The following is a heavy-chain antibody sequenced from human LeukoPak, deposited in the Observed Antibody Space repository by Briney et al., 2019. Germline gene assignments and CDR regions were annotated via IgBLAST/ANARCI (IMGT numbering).Heavy chain of an antibody. Sequence: SETLSLTCTVSGCSISSYYWSWIRQPPGKGLEWIGYIYYSGSTNYNPSLKSRVTISVDTSKNQFSLKLSSVTAADTAVYYCARGSSGWDNWGQGTLVTVSS. V-gene: IGHV4-59*01. J-gene: IGHJ4*02. CDR2: IYYSGST. D-gene: IGHD6-19*01. CDR1: GCSISSYY. CDR3: ARGSSGWDN.